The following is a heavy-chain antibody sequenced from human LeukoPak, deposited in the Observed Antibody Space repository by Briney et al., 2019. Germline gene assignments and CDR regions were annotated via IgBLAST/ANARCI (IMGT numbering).Heavy chain of an antibody. CDR2: ISGSGGST. J-gene: IGHJ4*02. D-gene: IGHD6-19*01. Sequence: GGSLRLSCAASGFTFSSYAMSWIRQAPRKGLEWVSAISGSGGSTYYADSVKGRFTISRDNSKNTLSLQMNSLRAEDTAVYYCAKAQQWLATPFDYWGQGTLVTVSS. CDR3: AKAQQWLATPFDY. V-gene: IGHV3-23*01. CDR1: GFTFSSYA.